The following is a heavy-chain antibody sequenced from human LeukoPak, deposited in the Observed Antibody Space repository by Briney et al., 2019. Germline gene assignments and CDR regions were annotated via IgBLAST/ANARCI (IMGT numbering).Heavy chain of an antibody. CDR3: ATAKAVEMATISQLYFDY. Sequence: GESLKISFKGSGYRFTSYWIGWVRPMPGKGLEWMGIIYPGDSDTRYSPSFQGQVTISADKSISTAYLQWSSLKASDTAMYYCATAKAVEMATISQLYFDYWGQGTLVTVSS. V-gene: IGHV5-51*01. CDR1: GYRFTSYW. D-gene: IGHD5-24*01. CDR2: IYPGDSDT. J-gene: IGHJ4*02.